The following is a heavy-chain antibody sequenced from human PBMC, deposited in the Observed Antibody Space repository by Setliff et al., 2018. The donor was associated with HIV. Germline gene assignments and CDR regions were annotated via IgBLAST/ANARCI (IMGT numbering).Heavy chain of an antibody. CDR1: GDSISDDDYY. J-gene: IGHJ5*02. CDR3: ARYRSKLDWFDP. D-gene: IGHD1-26*01. V-gene: IGHV4-39*01. CDR2: IRYGGRS. Sequence: SETLSLTCTMSGDSISDDDYYWGWIRQPPGKGLEWIGIIRYGGRSYYGPSLKSRVTISVDTSKTQFSLKLRSVAASDTAIYYCARYRSKLDWFDPWGQGTLVTVSS.